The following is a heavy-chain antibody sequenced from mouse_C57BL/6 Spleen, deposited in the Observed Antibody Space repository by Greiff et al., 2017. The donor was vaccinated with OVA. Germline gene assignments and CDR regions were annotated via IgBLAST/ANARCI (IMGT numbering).Heavy chain of an antibody. J-gene: IGHJ4*01. D-gene: IGHD1-1*01. CDR2: INPGSGGT. V-gene: IGHV1-54*01. Sequence: QVQLQQSGAELVRPGTSVKVSCKASGYAFTNYLIEWVKQRPGQGLEWIGVINPGSGGTTYNEKFKGKATLTADKTTCTVYMQLSILTSMDSAVYFLARRECSPAMDYWGQGTSVTVSS. CDR3: ARRECSPAMDY. CDR1: GYAFTNYL.